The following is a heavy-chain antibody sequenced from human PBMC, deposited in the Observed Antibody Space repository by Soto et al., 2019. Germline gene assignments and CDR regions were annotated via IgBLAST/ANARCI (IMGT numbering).Heavy chain of an antibody. J-gene: IGHJ6*03. Sequence: EVQLLESGGGLVQPGGSLRLSCAASGFTFSSYAMSWVRQAPGKGLEWVSAISGSGGSTYYGDSVKGRFTIYRDNSKKTQYLQMNSLGAEDTAVYYCAKGYYGDPLHYYYMDVWGKGTTVNVSS. CDR3: AKGYYGDPLHYYYMDV. D-gene: IGHD4-17*01. V-gene: IGHV3-23*01. CDR2: ISGSGGST. CDR1: GFTFSSYA.